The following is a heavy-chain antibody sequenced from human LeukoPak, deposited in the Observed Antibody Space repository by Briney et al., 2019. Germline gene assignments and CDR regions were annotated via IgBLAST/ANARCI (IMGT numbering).Heavy chain of an antibody. Sequence: GGSLRLSCAASGFTLSGYWMSWVRRAPGKGLEWVGRSRNKANSYTTEYAASVKGRFTVSRDDSKNSLYLQMNSLKTEDTAVYYCARDSGDDGFDIWGQGTMVTVSS. V-gene: IGHV3-72*01. J-gene: IGHJ3*02. CDR2: SRNKANSYTT. CDR3: ARDSGDDGFDI. CDR1: GFTLSGYW.